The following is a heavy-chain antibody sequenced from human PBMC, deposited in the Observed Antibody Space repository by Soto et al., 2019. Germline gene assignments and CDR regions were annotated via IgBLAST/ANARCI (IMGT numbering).Heavy chain of an antibody. J-gene: IGHJ6*02. CDR2: IIPLLGTA. Sequence: QVQLVQSGAEVKKPGSSVKVSCQASGRTFSRDAITWVRQAPGQGLEWMGGIIPLLGTANYAQMFQGRVTITADESTSPAYMELSSLRSEDTAVFYCARGLGDPTHFYGMDVWGQGTTVTVSS. D-gene: IGHD3-10*01. CDR3: ARGLGDPTHFYGMDV. CDR1: GRTFSRDA. V-gene: IGHV1-69*01.